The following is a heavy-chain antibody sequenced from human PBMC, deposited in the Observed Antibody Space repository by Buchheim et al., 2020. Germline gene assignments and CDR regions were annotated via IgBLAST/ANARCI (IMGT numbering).Heavy chain of an antibody. CDR3: ARGHCSSISCWDDYYYYGLDV. D-gene: IGHD2-2*01. J-gene: IGHJ6*02. V-gene: IGHV3-74*01. CDR2: TNSDGRSI. Sequence: EVQLVESGGDIIQPGESLRLSCAASGFTFSNYWMYWVRQVPGKGLMWVSRTNSDGRSISYADSVKGRFTISRDNARKTLYLQMNSLSAEDTAVYYCARGHCSSISCWDDYYYYGLDVWGHGT. CDR1: GFTFSNYW.